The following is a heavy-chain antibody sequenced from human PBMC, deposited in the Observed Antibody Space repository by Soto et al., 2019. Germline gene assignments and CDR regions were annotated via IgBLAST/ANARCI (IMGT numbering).Heavy chain of an antibody. J-gene: IGHJ4*02. CDR1: GGTFSSYA. CDR3: ARARRIVGATSEYDY. Sequence: QVQLVQSGAEVKKPGSSVKVSCKASGGTFSSYAISWVRQAPGQGLEWMGGIIPIFGTANYAQKFQGRVTITADKSTSTAYMELSSLRSEATAVYYCARARRIVGATSEYDYWGQRSLGTVCS. V-gene: IGHV1-69*06. CDR2: IIPIFGTA. D-gene: IGHD1-26*01.